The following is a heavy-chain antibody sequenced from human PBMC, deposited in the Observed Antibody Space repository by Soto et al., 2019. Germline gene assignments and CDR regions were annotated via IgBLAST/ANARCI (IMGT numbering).Heavy chain of an antibody. D-gene: IGHD2-21*02. CDR1: GFTFSSYE. V-gene: IGHV3-48*03. J-gene: IGHJ4*02. CDR3: ARSTGALPDAPVATATDY. CDR2: ISSSGSTI. Sequence: GGSLRLSCAASGFTFSSYEMNWVRQAPGKGLEWVSYISSSGSTIYYADSVKGRFTISRDNAKNSLYLQMNSLRAEDTAVYYCARSTGALPDAPVATATDYWGQGT.